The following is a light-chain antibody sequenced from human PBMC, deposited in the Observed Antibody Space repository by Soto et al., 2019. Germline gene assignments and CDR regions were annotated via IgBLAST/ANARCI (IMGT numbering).Light chain of an antibody. Sequence: QSALTQPRSVSGSPGQSVTISCTGTSSDVGGYNYVSWYQQHPGKAPKLMVFDVNKRPSGVPDRFSGSKSGNTASLTIFGLRAEDEADYYCFSYAGSYTSVLFGGGTKVTVL. V-gene: IGLV2-11*01. CDR2: DVN. CDR1: SSDVGGYNY. CDR3: FSYAGSYTSVL. J-gene: IGLJ2*01.